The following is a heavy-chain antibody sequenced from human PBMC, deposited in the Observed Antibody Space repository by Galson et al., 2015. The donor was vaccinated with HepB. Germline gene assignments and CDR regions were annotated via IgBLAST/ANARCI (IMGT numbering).Heavy chain of an antibody. D-gene: IGHD3-16*01. CDR1: GGSFSGYY. CDR2: INHSGST. V-gene: IGHV4-34*01. Sequence: ETLSLTCAVYGGSFSGYYWSWIRQPPGKGLEWIGEINHSGSTNYNPSLKSRVTISVDTSKNQFSLKLSSVTAADTAVYYCARGGWGNARFFDYWGQGTLVTVSS. J-gene: IGHJ4*02. CDR3: ARGGWGNARFFDY.